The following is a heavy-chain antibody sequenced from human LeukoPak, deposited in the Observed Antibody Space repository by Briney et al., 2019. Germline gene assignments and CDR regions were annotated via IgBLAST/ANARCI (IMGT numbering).Heavy chain of an antibody. V-gene: IGHV3-21*01. CDR3: ERMDSSSLRERVYYGLDV. CDR2: ISTSSSYV. CDR1: GFTFSTCS. Sequence: GGSLRLSCAASGFTFSTCSMHWVRQAPGKGLEWVSSISTSSSYVYYADSVKGRFTISRDNAKNSLYLQMNSLRAEDTAVYYCERMDSSSLRERVYYGLDVWDQGTTVAVSS. J-gene: IGHJ6*02. D-gene: IGHD6-13*01.